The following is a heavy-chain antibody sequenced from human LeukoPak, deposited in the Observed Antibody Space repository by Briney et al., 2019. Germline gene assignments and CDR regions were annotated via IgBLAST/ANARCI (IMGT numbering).Heavy chain of an antibody. Sequence: ASVKVSCKASGYTFTGYYMHWVRQAPGQGLEWMGWTNPNSGGTNYAQKFQGRVTMTRDTSISTAYMELSRLRSDDTAVYYCARAPVRFRIAAAVYHFDYWGQGTLVTVSS. CDR1: GYTFTGYY. CDR2: TNPNSGGT. J-gene: IGHJ4*02. CDR3: ARAPVRFRIAAAVYHFDY. V-gene: IGHV1-2*02. D-gene: IGHD6-13*01.